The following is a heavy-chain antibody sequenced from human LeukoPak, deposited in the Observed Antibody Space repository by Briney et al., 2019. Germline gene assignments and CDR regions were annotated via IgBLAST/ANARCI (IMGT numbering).Heavy chain of an antibody. D-gene: IGHD6-19*01. Sequence: GGSLRLSCAASGFTFSSYSVNWVRQAPGKGLEWVSSISSSSSYIYYADSVKGRFTISRDNAKNSLYLQMNSLRAEDTAVYYCARVAQWNFDYWGQGTLVTVSS. CDR2: ISSSSSYI. J-gene: IGHJ4*02. V-gene: IGHV3-21*01. CDR3: ARVAQWNFDY. CDR1: GFTFSSYS.